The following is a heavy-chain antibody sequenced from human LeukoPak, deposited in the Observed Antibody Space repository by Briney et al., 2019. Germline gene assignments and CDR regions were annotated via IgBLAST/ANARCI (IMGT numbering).Heavy chain of an antibody. J-gene: IGHJ4*02. V-gene: IGHV4-39*01. CDR2: ISYSGST. CDR3: ARHQGVYVDYYFDY. CDR1: GGSISSSSYY. Sequence: PSETLSLTCTVSGGSISSSSYYWGWIRQPPGKGLEWIGSISYSGSTYYNPSLKSRITISVDTSKNQFSLKLSSVTAADTAVYYCARHQGVYVDYYFDYWGQGTLVTVSS. D-gene: IGHD5/OR15-5a*01.